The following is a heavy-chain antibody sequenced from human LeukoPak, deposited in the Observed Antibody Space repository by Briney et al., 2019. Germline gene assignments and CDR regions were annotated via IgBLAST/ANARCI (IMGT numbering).Heavy chain of an antibody. CDR3: ARSSTGCSSTSCYKTGYYYYYYYMDV. V-gene: IGHV4-39*07. J-gene: IGHJ6*03. CDR2: IYYSGST. D-gene: IGHD2-2*02. Sequence: SETLSLTCTVSGGSISSSSYYWGWIRQPPGKGLEWIGSIYYSGSTYYNPSLKSRVTISVDTSKNQFSLKLSSVTAADTAVYYCARSSTGCSSTSCYKTGYYYYYYYMDVWGKGTTVTVSS. CDR1: GGSISSSSYY.